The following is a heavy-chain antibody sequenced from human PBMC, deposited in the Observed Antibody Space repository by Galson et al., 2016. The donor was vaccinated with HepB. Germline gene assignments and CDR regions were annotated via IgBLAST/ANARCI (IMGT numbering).Heavy chain of an antibody. J-gene: IGHJ4*02. Sequence: SVKVSCKASGGTFNNFAITWVRQTPGQGLEWVGGIIPLFATANYAQRFQGRVTITADESTSTAYMELSSLRSEDTAVYYCVTQITMTQGAIIYPKSIDYWGQGTLVTVSS. CDR3: VTQITMTQGAIIYPKSIDY. V-gene: IGHV1-69*13. CDR1: GGTFNNFA. D-gene: IGHD3-10*01. CDR2: IIPLFATA.